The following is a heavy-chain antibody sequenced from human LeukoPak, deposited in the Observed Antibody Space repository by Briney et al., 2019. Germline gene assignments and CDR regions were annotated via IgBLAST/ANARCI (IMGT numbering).Heavy chain of an antibody. CDR1: GGTFSSYA. J-gene: IGHJ5*02. D-gene: IGHD3-22*01. CDR2: IIPIFGTA. V-gene: IGHV1-69*05. CDR3: ARGDAITMIGENWFDP. Sequence: SVKVSCKASGGTFSSYAISWVRQAPGQGLEWMGGIIPIFGTANYAQKFQGRVTITTDESTSTAYMELSSLRSEDTAVYYCARGDAITMIGENWFDPWGQGTLVTVSS.